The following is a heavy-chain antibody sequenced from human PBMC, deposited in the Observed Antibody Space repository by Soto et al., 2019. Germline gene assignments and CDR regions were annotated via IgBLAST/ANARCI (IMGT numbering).Heavy chain of an antibody. Sequence: KESAPTLVKPTQTLTLTCAFSGFSLDTDGVGVGWIRQPPGKALEWLALIYWDGDQRYNPSLKNRLTITKDTSNNQVVLTMTNMDPVDTATYFCVHKPTVMVAATSTWFDHWGQGTLVTVSS. V-gene: IGHV2-5*02. CDR3: VHKPTVMVAATSTWFDH. CDR2: IYWDGDQ. D-gene: IGHD2-15*01. CDR1: GFSLDTDGVG. J-gene: IGHJ5*02.